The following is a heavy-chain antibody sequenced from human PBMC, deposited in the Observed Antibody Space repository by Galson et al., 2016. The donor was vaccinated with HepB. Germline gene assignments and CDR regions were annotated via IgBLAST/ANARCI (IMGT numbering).Heavy chain of an antibody. CDR2: XXAFXXXT. CDR1: GYTFTXXX. D-gene: IGHD3-16*01. Sequence: SVKVSCKASGYTFTXXXISXXRQAXXXGLXXVGXXXAFXXXTXXAHKXXGRVTMTTDTSTSTAXMEVRSLKSDDTXXYYCAKNSMLGDHRDYDFDYWGQGTLVTVSS. J-gene: IGHJ4*02. V-gene: IGHV1-18*01. CDR3: AKNSMLGDHRDYDFDY.